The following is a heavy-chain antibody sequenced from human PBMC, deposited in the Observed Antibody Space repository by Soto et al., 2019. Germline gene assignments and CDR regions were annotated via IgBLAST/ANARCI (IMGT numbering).Heavy chain of an antibody. CDR2: IYPGDSDT. Sequence: PGESLKISCKGSGYSFTGYWIGWVRQMPGKGLEWMGIIYPGDSDTRSSPSFRGQVTISADKSISTAYLQWSSLKASDTAMYYCARQGMGAGRSYWFESWGQGTLVTVSS. D-gene: IGHD2-15*01. J-gene: IGHJ5*01. V-gene: IGHV5-51*01. CDR1: GYSFTGYW. CDR3: ARQGMGAGRSYWFES.